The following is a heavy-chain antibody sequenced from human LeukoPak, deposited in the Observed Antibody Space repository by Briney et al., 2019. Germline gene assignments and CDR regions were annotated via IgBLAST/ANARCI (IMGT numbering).Heavy chain of an antibody. CDR1: GYSSTGYY. CDR2: INPNSGGT. D-gene: IGHD6-13*01. Sequence: ASVKVSCKASGYSSTGYYMHWVRQAPGQGREWMGWINPNSGGTKYAEKFQGRVTMTSDTSISTGYMDLSRLRSDDTAVYYCVRDDVIAAAAYDAFDMWGQGTMVTVSS. J-gene: IGHJ3*02. V-gene: IGHV1-2*02. CDR3: VRDDVIAAAAYDAFDM.